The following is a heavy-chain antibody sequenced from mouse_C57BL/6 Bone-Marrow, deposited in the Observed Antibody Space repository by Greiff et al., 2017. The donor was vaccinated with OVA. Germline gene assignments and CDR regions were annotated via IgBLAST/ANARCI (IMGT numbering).Heavy chain of an antibody. CDR2: IYPGGGYT. Sequence: QVQLQQSGAELVRPGTSVKMSCKASGYTFTNYWIGWAKQRPGHGLEWIGDIYPGGGYTNYNEKFKGKATLTADESSSTAYMQFSSLTSEDSAIYYCARDYYGSSYYFDYWGQGTTLTVSS. J-gene: IGHJ2*01. CDR1: GYTFTNYW. V-gene: IGHV1-63*01. D-gene: IGHD1-1*01. CDR3: ARDYYGSSYYFDY.